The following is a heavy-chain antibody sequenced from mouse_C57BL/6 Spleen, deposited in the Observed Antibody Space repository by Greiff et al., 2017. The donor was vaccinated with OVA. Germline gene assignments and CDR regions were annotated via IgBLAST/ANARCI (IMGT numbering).Heavy chain of an antibody. CDR2: IDPSDSET. Sequence: QVQLQQPGAELVRPGSSVKLSCKASGYTFTSYWMHWVKQSPIQGLEWIGNIDPSDSETHYNQKFKDKATLTVDKSSSTAYMQLSSLTSEDSAVYYCARFGDDDPYAMDYWGQGTSVTVSS. CDR1: GYTFTSYW. CDR3: ARFGDDDPYAMDY. V-gene: IGHV1-52*01. D-gene: IGHD2-3*01. J-gene: IGHJ4*01.